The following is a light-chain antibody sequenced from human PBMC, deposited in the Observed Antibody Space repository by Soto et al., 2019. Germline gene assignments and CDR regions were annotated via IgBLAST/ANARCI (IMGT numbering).Light chain of an antibody. Sequence: EVAMSQSPATLSVSPGERATLSCRASESVSRNLAWYQQKPGQAPRLLIYDASTRATGIPDRFSGGGSGTEFTLTISSLQSEDFVVYYCQQYNSWPPITFGQGTRLEI. CDR2: DAS. CDR3: QQYNSWPPIT. CDR1: ESVSRN. J-gene: IGKJ5*01. V-gene: IGKV3-15*01.